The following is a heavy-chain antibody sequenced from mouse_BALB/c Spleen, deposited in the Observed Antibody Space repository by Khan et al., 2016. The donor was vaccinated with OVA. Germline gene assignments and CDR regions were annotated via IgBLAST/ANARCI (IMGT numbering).Heavy chain of an antibody. CDR1: GYSITSDYA. V-gene: IGHV3-2*02. CDR2: ISYSGNT. CDR3: ARVHGGDFDY. J-gene: IGHJ2*01. Sequence: EVQLQESGPGLVKPSQSLSLTCTVTGYSITSDYAWNWIRQFPGNKLEWSGYISYSGNTKYNPSLKSRISVTRDTSKNQFFLQLNSVTTEDTATYYCARVHGGDFDYWGRGTTLTVSS.